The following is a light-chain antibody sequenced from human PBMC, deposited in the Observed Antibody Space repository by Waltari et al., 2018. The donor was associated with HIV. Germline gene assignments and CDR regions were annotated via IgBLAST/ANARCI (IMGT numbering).Light chain of an antibody. J-gene: IGLJ2*01. CDR1: NLREKY. CDR3: QAWDSSTAV. Sequence: SYALTQPHSVSLSPGQTASITCSGDNLREKYACWYQQKPVQPPVLVIYQDSKRPSGIPERFSGSNSGNTATLTISGTQAMDEADYYCQAWDSSTAVFGGGTKLTVL. V-gene: IGLV3-1*01. CDR2: QDS.